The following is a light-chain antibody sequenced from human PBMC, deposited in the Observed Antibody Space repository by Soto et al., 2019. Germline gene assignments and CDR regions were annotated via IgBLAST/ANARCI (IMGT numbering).Light chain of an antibody. Sequence: QSALTQPASVSGSPGQSITISCSGTTNDIGGYNYVSWYQHHPGKVPKAIIYEVRNRPSGVSNRFSGSKSGKPASLTISGLQAEDDADYYCCSYTISATLVFGGGTKLTVL. CDR2: EVR. J-gene: IGLJ3*02. CDR3: CSYTISATLV. CDR1: TNDIGGYNY. V-gene: IGLV2-14*01.